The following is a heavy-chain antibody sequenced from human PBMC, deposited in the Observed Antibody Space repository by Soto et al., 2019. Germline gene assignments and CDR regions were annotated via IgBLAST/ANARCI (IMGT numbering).Heavy chain of an antibody. CDR3: ARDKDRPKLGGNYYYGIDV. D-gene: IGHD3-3*02. Sequence: QVQLVQSGAEVNKPGSSVTVSCKASGGTFGNSAISWVRQAPGQGLEWMGGIFPMFPTPDYAQKFQGRVTINADDSTSTDYMELTSLRSEDTAVYYCARDKDRPKLGGNYYYGIDVWGQGTTVTVSS. J-gene: IGHJ6*02. V-gene: IGHV1-69*12. CDR2: IFPMFPTP. CDR1: GGTFGNSA.